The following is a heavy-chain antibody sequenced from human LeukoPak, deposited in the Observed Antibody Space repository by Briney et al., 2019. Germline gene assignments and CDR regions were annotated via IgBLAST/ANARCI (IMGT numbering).Heavy chain of an antibody. V-gene: IGHV1-18*01. J-gene: IGHJ4*02. CDR1: GYTFTSYG. Sequence: ASVNVSFKSSGYTFTSYGINWVRQAPGQGLEWMGWISAYNGKTNYAQKLQGRVTMTTDTSTSTAYMELRSLRSDDTAVYYCARDDALVATGSFDYWGQGTLVTVSS. CDR2: ISAYNGKT. D-gene: IGHD5-12*01. CDR3: ARDDALVATGSFDY.